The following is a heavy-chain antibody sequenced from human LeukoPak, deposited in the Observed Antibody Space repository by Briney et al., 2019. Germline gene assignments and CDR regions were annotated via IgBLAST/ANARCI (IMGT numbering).Heavy chain of an antibody. CDR3: ARVQNEDYYDSSGYSPFDY. V-gene: IGHV4-38-2*01. CDR2: IYHIGTT. J-gene: IGHJ4*02. Sequence: SETLSLTCAVSGYSISRGYYWGWIRQSPGKGLEWIGSIYHIGTTYCNPSLQSQVTISLDSSRNQFSLKLKSLTAADTAVYYCARVQNEDYYDSSGYSPFDYWGQGTLVTVSS. CDR1: GYSISRGYY. D-gene: IGHD3-22*01.